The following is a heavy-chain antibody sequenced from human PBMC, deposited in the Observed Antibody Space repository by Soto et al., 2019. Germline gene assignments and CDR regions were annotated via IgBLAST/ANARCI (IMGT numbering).Heavy chain of an antibody. V-gene: IGHV3-53*04. D-gene: IGHD2-8*01. CDR3: AIVQSYINGWYHFDY. CDR2: IRTGDSA. Sequence: EVQLVESGGGLVQPGGSLRLSCAVSGFTVSSNYMGWVRQAPRKGLEWAALIRTGDSASYADSVSGRFTVSRHDSENTLYLQMNSLRIEETAMYYCAIVQSYINGWYHFDYWGQGTLVTVSS. J-gene: IGHJ4*02. CDR1: GFTVSSNY.